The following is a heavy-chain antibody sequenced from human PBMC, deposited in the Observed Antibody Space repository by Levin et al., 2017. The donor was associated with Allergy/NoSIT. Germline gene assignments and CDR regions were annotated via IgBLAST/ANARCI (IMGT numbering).Heavy chain of an antibody. J-gene: IGHJ5*02. CDR3: ARGGHFNEKWFDP. V-gene: IGHV5-51*01. CDR2: IYPGDSDT. Sequence: KVSCKDSGYTFTSYWIGWVRQMPGKGLEWMGIIYPGDSDTRYSPSFQGHVTISVDKSVSTAYLQWSSLKASDTAMYFCARGGHFNEKWFDPWGQGTLVTVSS. D-gene: IGHD3-16*01. CDR1: GYTFTSYW.